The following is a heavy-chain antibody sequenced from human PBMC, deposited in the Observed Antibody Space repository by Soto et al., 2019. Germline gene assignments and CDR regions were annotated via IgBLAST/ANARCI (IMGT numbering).Heavy chain of an antibody. V-gene: IGHV3-23*01. Sequence: EVQLLESGGGLVQPGGSLRLSCAASGFTFSSYAMSWVRQAPGKGLEWVSAISGSGGSTYYADSVKGRFTISRDNSKNTLYLQKNSLRAEDTAVYYCAKADCSGGSCYYDYWGQGTLVTVSS. CDR3: AKADCSGGSCYYDY. CDR1: GFTFSSYA. D-gene: IGHD2-15*01. CDR2: ISGSGGST. J-gene: IGHJ4*02.